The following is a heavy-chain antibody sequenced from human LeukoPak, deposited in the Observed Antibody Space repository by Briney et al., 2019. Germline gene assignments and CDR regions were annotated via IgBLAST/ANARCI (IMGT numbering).Heavy chain of an antibody. CDR2: IIPIFGTA. D-gene: IGHD3-10*01. CDR1: GGTFSSYA. J-gene: IGHJ4*02. Sequence: ASVKVSCKASGGTFSSYAISWVRQAPGQGLEWMGGIIPIFGTANYAQKLQGRVTMTTDTSTSTAYMELRSLRSDDTAVYYCAREGLLWFGELLNYFDYWGQGTLVTVSS. CDR3: AREGLLWFGELLNYFDY. V-gene: IGHV1-69*05.